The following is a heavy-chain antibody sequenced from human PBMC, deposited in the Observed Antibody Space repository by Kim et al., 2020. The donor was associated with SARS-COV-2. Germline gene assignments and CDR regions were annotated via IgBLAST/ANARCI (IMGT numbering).Heavy chain of an antibody. CDR1: GGTFSSYA. CDR3: ASHLRLAYCGGDCYSFDY. J-gene: IGHJ4*02. D-gene: IGHD2-21*02. Sequence: SVKVSCKASGGTFSSYAISWVRQAPGQGLEWMGGIIPIFGTANYAQKFQGRVTITADESTSTAYMELSSLRSEDTAVYYCASHLRLAYCGGDCYSFDYWGQGTLVTVSS. CDR2: IIPIFGTA. V-gene: IGHV1-69*13.